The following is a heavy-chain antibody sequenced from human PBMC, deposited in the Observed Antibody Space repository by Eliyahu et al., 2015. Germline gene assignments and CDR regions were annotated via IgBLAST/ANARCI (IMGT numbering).Heavy chain of an antibody. CDR2: IDQRGTT. V-gene: IGHV4-34*01. CDR3: ARVASSGWNAFDT. Sequence: QVQLQQWGAGLLKPSETLSLXCAVYGGSFSGHYWSWIRQTPGKGLEWIGEIDQRGTTKYNPSLKSRVTISVDTSKNQFSLNLSSVTAADAAVFYCARVASSGWNAFDTWGQGTGVTVSS. D-gene: IGHD6-19*01. CDR1: GGSFSGHY. J-gene: IGHJ3*02.